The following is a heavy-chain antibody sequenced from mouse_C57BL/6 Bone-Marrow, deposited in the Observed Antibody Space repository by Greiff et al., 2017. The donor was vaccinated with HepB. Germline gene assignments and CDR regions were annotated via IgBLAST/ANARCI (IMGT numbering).Heavy chain of an antibody. CDR1: GYTFTSYW. J-gene: IGHJ4*01. D-gene: IGHD1-1*01. CDR2: IYPGSGST. CDR3: ARVDSTTVVAPMDY. V-gene: IGHV1-55*01. Sequence: VQLQQPGAELVKPGASVKMSCKASGYTFTSYWITWVKQRPGQGLEWIGDIYPGSGSTNYNEKFKSKATLTVDTSSSTAYMQLSSLTSEGSAVYYGARVDSTTVVAPMDYWGQGTSVTVSS.